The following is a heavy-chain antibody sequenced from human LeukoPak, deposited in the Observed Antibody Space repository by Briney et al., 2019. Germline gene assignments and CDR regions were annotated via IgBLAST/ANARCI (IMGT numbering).Heavy chain of an antibody. CDR1: GGSFSGYY. J-gene: IGHJ4*02. CDR3: AGTRYCSSTSCYSYYFDY. CDR2: INHSGST. Sequence: SETLSLTCAVYGGSFSGYYWSWIRQPPGKGLEWIGEINHSGSTNYNPSLKSRVTISVDTSKNQFSLELSSVTAADTAVYYCAGTRYCSSTSCYSYYFDYWGQGTLVTVSS. V-gene: IGHV4-34*01. D-gene: IGHD2-2*01.